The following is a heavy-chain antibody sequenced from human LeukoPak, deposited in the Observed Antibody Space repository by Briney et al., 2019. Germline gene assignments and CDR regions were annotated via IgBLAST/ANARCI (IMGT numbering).Heavy chain of an antibody. D-gene: IGHD3-22*01. Sequence: GASVKLSCKVSGYTLTELSMHWGRQAPGKGLGWMGGFEPEDGETIYAHKFQGRVTMTEDTSTDTPYMELSSLRSEDTAVYYCARPITMIVVANPDYWGQGTLVTVSS. CDR1: GYTLTELS. CDR2: FEPEDGET. V-gene: IGHV1-24*01. CDR3: ARPITMIVVANPDY. J-gene: IGHJ4*02.